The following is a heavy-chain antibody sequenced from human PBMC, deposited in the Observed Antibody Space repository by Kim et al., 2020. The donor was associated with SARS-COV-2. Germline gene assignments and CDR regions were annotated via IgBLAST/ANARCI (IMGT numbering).Heavy chain of an antibody. D-gene: IGHD3-16*01. V-gene: IGHV3-23*01. CDR3: AKGDYDSIVGMDY. Sequence: YADTVKGRFTISRDNSKSTLYLQMNSLIAEDTAVYYCAKGDYDSIVGMDYWGQGTLVTVSS. J-gene: IGHJ4*02.